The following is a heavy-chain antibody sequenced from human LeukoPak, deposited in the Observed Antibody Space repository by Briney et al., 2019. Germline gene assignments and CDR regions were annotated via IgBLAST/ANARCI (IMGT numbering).Heavy chain of an antibody. D-gene: IGHD3-10*01. CDR2: ISSSGSTI. CDR1: GFTFSSYG. V-gene: IGHV3-48*04. Sequence: GGSLRLSCAASGFTFSSYGMHWVRQAPGKGLEWVSYISSSGSTIYYADSVKGRFTISRDNAKNSLYLQMNSLRAEDTAVYYCARDHYYGSGSYSYYMDVWGKGTTVTISS. CDR3: ARDHYYGSGSYSYYMDV. J-gene: IGHJ6*03.